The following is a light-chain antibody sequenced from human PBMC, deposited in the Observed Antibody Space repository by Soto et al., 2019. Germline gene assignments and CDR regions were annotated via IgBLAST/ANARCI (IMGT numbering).Light chain of an antibody. CDR1: QLIRND. V-gene: IGKV1-6*01. Sequence: IQMTQSPSSLSASVGERVTITCRASQLIRNDLGWYQQKPGEVPRLLIYSAYTLQSGVPSRISGSASDTDFTLTISSLQPEDSATYYCLQDYNYPQTFGQGTKVEIK. CDR2: SAY. J-gene: IGKJ1*01. CDR3: LQDYNYPQT.